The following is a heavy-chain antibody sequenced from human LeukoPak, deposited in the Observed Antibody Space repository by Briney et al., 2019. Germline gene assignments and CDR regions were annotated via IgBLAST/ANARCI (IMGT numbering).Heavy chain of an antibody. D-gene: IGHD2-2*01. CDR1: VYTFTGYY. Sequence: ASVKVSCKASVYTFTGYYMHWVRQAPGQGLEWMGWINPNSGGTNYAQKFQGRVTMTRDTSISTAYMELSRLRSDDTAVYYCAREGDGCSSTSCYSWFDPWGQGTLVTVYS. CDR3: AREGDGCSSTSCYSWFDP. CDR2: INPNSGGT. V-gene: IGHV1-2*02. J-gene: IGHJ5*02.